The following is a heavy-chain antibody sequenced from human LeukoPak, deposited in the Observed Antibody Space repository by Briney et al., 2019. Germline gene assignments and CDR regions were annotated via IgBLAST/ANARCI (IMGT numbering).Heavy chain of an antibody. V-gene: IGHV4-59*01. CDR3: ARAIASTNNWFAP. J-gene: IGHJ5*02. Sequence: SETLSLTCTVSGGSISGYFWSWIRQTPGKGLEWIGYMYSSGNSNYNPSLKSRVTISGDSSKSQFSLRLNSVTAADTAVYYCARAIASTNNWFAPWGKGTLVPVSS. D-gene: IGHD6-25*01. CDR2: MYSSGNS. CDR1: GGSISGYF.